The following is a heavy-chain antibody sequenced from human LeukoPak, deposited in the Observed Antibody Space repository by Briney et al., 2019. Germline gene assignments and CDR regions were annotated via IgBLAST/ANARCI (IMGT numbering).Heavy chain of an antibody. CDR1: GGTSSSYA. D-gene: IGHD2-15*01. Sequence: SVKVSCKASGGTSSSYAISWVRQAPGQGLEWMGGIIPIFGTANYAQKFQGRVTITADESTSTAYMELSSLRSEDTAVYYCARDDCSGGSCYFDYWGQGTLVTVSS. V-gene: IGHV1-69*13. CDR3: ARDDCSGGSCYFDY. J-gene: IGHJ4*02. CDR2: IIPIFGTA.